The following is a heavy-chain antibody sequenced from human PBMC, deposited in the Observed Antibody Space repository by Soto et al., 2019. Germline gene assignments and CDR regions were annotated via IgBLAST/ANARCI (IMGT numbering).Heavy chain of an antibody. D-gene: IGHD5-12*01. V-gene: IGHV1-3*01. J-gene: IGHJ6*02. CDR1: GYTFTSYA. Sequence: VKVSCKASGYTFTSYAMHWVRQAPGQRLEWMGWINAGNGNTKYSQKFQGRVTITRDTSASTAYMELSSLRSEDTAVYYCARDPQGLRLHGMDVWGQGTTVTVSS. CDR2: INAGNGNT. CDR3: ARDPQGLRLHGMDV.